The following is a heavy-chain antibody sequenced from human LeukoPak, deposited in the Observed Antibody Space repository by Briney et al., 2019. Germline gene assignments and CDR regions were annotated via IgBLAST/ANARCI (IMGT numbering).Heavy chain of an antibody. CDR1: GGTFSSYA. Sequence: ASVKVSCKASGGTFSSYAISWVRQAPGQGLEWMGGIIPIFGTANYAQKFQGRVTITADKSTSTAYMELSSLRSEDTAVYYCARGNNRYYDSSGYYSGGLDYWGQGTLVTVSS. CDR2: IIPIFGTA. V-gene: IGHV1-69*06. CDR3: ARGNNRYYDSSGYYSGGLDY. D-gene: IGHD3-22*01. J-gene: IGHJ4*02.